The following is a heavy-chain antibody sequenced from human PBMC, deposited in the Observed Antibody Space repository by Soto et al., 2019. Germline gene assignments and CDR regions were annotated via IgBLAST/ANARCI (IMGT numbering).Heavy chain of an antibody. Sequence: QVQLVQSGDEMRKPGASVKVSCQASGYTFSNYGITWVRQAPGQGLEWMGWISAHNGNSKYAQSLQGRLTLTTDTSTSTAYMELRCLRSDDTAVYYCARDWYFYGSGSPNHMDVWGKGTTVSVSS. CDR3: ARDWYFYGSGSPNHMDV. CDR1: GYTFSNYG. D-gene: IGHD3-10*01. CDR2: ISAHNGNS. V-gene: IGHV1-18*01. J-gene: IGHJ6*03.